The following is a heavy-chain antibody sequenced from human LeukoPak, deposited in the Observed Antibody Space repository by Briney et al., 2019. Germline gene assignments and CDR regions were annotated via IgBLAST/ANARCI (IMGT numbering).Heavy chain of an antibody. CDR3: AKAYSSGWYADGVDY. D-gene: IGHD6-19*01. V-gene: IGHV3-30-3*01. CDR1: GFTFSSYA. Sequence: GGSLRLSCAASGFTFSSYAMHWVRQAPSKGLEWVAVISYDGSNKYYADSVKGRFTISRDNSKNTLYLQMNSLRAEDTAMYYCAKAYSSGWYADGVDYWGQGTLVTVPS. J-gene: IGHJ4*02. CDR2: ISYDGSNK.